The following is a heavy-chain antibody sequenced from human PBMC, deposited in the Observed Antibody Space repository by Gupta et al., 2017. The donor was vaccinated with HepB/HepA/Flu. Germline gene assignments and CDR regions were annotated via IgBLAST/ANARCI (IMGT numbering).Heavy chain of an antibody. J-gene: IGHJ3*02. Sequence: QFHLLQSGSEVKKPGASVKISCKASGSTFTTYAIHWVRQAPGQRLEWRGWIDTATGDTRFSENFHTRVFISGDTSASTAYMELSSLRSDDTAVYYCARVRSLLPGPLDAFDIWVQGTRVIVSS. D-gene: IGHD1-14*01. CDR3: ARVRSLLPGPLDAFDI. CDR2: IDTATGDT. CDR1: GSTFTTYA. V-gene: IGHV1-3*04.